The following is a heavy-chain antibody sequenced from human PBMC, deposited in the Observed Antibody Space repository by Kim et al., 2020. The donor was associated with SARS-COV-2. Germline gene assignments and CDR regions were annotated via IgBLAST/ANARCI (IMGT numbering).Heavy chain of an antibody. CDR3: AKSLAYYYYGMDV. Sequence: GGSLRLSSAASGFTFSSYAMSWVRQAPGKGLEWVSAISGSGGSTYYADSVKGRFTISRDNSKNTLYLQMNSLRAEDTAVYYCAKSLAYYYYGMDVWGQGTTVTVSS. V-gene: IGHV3-23*01. J-gene: IGHJ6*02. CDR1: GFTFSSYA. CDR2: ISGSGGST.